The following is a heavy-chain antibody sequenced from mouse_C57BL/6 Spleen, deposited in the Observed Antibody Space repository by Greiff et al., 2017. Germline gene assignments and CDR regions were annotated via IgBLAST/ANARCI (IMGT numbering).Heavy chain of an antibody. D-gene: IGHD1-1*01. V-gene: IGHV10-1*01. CDR1: GFSFNTYA. J-gene: IGHJ4*01. CDR3: VRALRDYAMDY. Sequence: GGGLVQPKGSLKLSCAASGFSFNTYAMNWVRQAPGKGLEWVARIRSKSNNYATYYADSVKDRFTISRDDSESMLYLQMNNLKTEDTAMYYCVRALRDYAMDYWGQGTSVTVSS. CDR2: IRSKSNNYAT.